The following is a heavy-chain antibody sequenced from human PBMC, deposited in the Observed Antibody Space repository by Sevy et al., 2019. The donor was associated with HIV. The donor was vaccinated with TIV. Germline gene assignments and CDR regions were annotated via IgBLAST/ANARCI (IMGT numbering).Heavy chain of an antibody. CDR1: GFTFSSYD. J-gene: IGHJ5*02. D-gene: IGHD3-10*01. Sequence: GGSLRLSCTASGFTFSSYDMNWVRQAPGKGLEWVSKISSSGSTIYYADSVKGRFTISRDNAKNSLNLQMNSLRAEDTAVYYCTRNGGAFDDGYDPWGQGTLVTVSS. CDR2: ISSSGSTI. V-gene: IGHV3-48*03. CDR3: TRNGGAFDDGYDP.